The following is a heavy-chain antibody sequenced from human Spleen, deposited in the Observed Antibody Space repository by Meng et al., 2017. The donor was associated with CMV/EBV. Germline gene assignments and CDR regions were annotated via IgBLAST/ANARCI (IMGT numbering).Heavy chain of an antibody. V-gene: IGHV1-18*01. D-gene: IGHD2-2*01. CDR2: ISAYNGNT. Sequence: ASVKVSCKASGYTFTSYGISWVRQAPGQGLEWMGWISAYNGNTNYAQKLQGRVTMTRNTSISTAYMELSSLRSEDTAVYYCARGRYCSSTSCYVVGSPAGYWGQGTLVTVSS. J-gene: IGHJ4*02. CDR1: GYTFTSYG. CDR3: ARGRYCSSTSCYVVGSPAGY.